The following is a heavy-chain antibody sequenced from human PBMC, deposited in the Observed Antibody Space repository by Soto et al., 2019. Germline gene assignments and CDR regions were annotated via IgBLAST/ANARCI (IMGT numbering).Heavy chain of an antibody. Sequence: GGSLRLSCAASGFTISTYAMSWVRQAPGRGLEWVSAISIDGRKTYYAASVKGRFTISRDISRNTLYLQMNSLRAEDTAVYSCAKGQKWELPFDYWGPGTLVTVSS. CDR1: GFTISTYA. CDR2: ISIDGRKT. V-gene: IGHV3-23*01. CDR3: AKGQKWELPFDY. D-gene: IGHD1-26*01. J-gene: IGHJ4*02.